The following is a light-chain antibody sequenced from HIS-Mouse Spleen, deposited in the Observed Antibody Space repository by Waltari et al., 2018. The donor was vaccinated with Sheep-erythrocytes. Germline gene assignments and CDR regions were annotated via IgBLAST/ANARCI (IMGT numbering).Light chain of an antibody. V-gene: IGLV2-14*01. CDR2: EVS. CDR1: SSDGGGYNY. CDR3: SSYTSSSTWV. Sequence: QSALTQPASVSGSPAQSITISCTGTSSDGGGYNYVPWYQQHPGKAPKLMIYEVSNRPSGVSNRFSASKSGNTASLTISGLQAEDEADYYCSSYTSSSTWVFGGGTKLTVL. J-gene: IGLJ3*02.